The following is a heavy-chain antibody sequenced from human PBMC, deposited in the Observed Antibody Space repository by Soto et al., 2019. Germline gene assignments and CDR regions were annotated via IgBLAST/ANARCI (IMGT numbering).Heavy chain of an antibody. Sequence: LRLSFAASGFTVGNNYMSWVRQAPGKGLEWVSIIHRGGSTSYADSVKGRFTISRDNAKNSLYLQMNSLRAEDTALYHCARDSDYGSGSYNWFDPWGQGTLVTVSS. V-gene: IGHV3-53*01. J-gene: IGHJ5*02. CDR2: IHRGGST. CDR1: GFTVGNNY. D-gene: IGHD3-10*01. CDR3: ARDSDYGSGSYNWFDP.